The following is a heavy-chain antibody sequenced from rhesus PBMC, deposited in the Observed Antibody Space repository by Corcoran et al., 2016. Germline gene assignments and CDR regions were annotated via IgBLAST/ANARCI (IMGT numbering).Heavy chain of an antibody. V-gene: IGHV1-111*02. Sequence: EVQLVQSGAEVKKPGATVKISCKASGYTFTHHYLNWVRQAPGNGLEWMGGVEPEDGEADYAQKCQDRVTITADISTDTAYMELSSLRSEDTAVYYCARDPASGSYKGGYWGQGVLVTVSS. CDR1: GYTFTHHY. J-gene: IGHJ4*01. D-gene: IGHD1-44*02. CDR2: VEPEDGEA. CDR3: ARDPASGSYKGGY.